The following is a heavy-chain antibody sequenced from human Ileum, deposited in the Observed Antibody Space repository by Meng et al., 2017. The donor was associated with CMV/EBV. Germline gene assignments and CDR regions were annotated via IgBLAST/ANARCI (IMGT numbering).Heavy chain of an antibody. CDR1: GFTFSSYW. CDR3: ARDVYSYGDRFNDY. J-gene: IGHJ4*02. D-gene: IGHD5-18*01. CDR2: INSDGSST. Sequence: ASGFTFSSYWMHWVRQAPGKGLVWVSRINSDGSSTSYADSVKGRFTISRDNAKNTLYLQMNSLRAEDTAVYYCARDVYSYGDRFNDYWGQGTLVTVSS. V-gene: IGHV3-74*01.